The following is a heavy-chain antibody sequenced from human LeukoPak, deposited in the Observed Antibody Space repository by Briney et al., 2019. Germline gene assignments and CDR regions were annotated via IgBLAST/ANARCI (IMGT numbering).Heavy chain of an antibody. V-gene: IGHV3-48*04. CDR3: ARDPPEMATIGGAFDI. D-gene: IGHD5-24*01. Sequence: GSLRLSCAASGFTFSSYSMNWVRQAPGKGLEWVSYISSSSSTIYYADSVKGRFTISRDNAKNSLDLQMNSLRAEDTAVYYCARDPPEMATIGGAFDIWGQGTMVTVSS. J-gene: IGHJ3*02. CDR1: GFTFSSYS. CDR2: ISSSSSTI.